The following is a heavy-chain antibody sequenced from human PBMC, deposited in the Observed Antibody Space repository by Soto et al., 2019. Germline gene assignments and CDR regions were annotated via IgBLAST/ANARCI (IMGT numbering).Heavy chain of an antibody. Sequence: DVQLLESGGDIVQPGGSLRLSCVGSGFTFRSYAMTWVRQAPGKWLEWVSTVSASGEKTYFADSVKGRFTIARDNSKNTLYLQMDSLRVEDTAVYYCAKERAQGFLTPFGWRVHFDGWGQGALLPVSS. D-gene: IGHD2-15*01. CDR3: AKERAQGFLTPFGWRVHFDG. J-gene: IGHJ4*02. CDR2: VSASGEKT. V-gene: IGHV3-23*01. CDR1: GFTFRSYA.